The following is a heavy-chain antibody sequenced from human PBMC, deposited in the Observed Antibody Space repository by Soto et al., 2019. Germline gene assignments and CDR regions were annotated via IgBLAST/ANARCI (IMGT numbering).Heavy chain of an antibody. V-gene: IGHV3-74*01. CDR2: IDGHGSRT. CDR1: GFTFSGYW. D-gene: IGHD1-1*01. CDR3: ARELASYNDY. J-gene: IGHJ4*02. Sequence: EVQLVESGGGLVQPGGSLRLSCAASGFTFSGYWMHWVRQAPGKGLVWVSRIDGHGSRTNYADSVKGRFTISRDNAKNTLYLQMNSLRAEDTAVYYCARELASYNDYWGQGTLVTVSS.